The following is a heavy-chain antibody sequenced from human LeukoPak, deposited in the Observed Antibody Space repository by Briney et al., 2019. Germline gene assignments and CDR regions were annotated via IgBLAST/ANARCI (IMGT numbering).Heavy chain of an antibody. V-gene: IGHV3-33*01. CDR2: LWYDGTYE. CDR3: TSHTGTGDAFRPFHI. CDR1: GFTFSDYG. Sequence: GGSLRLSCAASGFTFSDYGMHWVRQAPGKGLEWVAVLWYDGTYEYYADSVKGRFTISRDNSKNTLYLQMNSLRAEGTAVYYCTSHTGTGDAFRPFHIWGQGTMVTVSS. J-gene: IGHJ3*02. D-gene: IGHD2-21*02.